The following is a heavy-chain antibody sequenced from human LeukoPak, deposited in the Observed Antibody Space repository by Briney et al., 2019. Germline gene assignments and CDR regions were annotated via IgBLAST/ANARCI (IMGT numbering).Heavy chain of an antibody. V-gene: IGHV4-59*08. Sequence: SEPLSLTCTVSGGSISSYYWSWIRQPPGKGLEWIGYIYYSGSTNYNPSLKSRVTISVDTSKNQFSLKLSSVTAADTAVYYCARHVHGSGYSGYGLFDYWGQGTLVTVSS. CDR2: IYYSGST. CDR3: ARHVHGSGYSGYGLFDY. D-gene: IGHD5-12*01. CDR1: GGSISSYY. J-gene: IGHJ4*02.